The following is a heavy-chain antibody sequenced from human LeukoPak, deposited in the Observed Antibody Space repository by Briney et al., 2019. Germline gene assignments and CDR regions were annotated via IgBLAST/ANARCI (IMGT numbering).Heavy chain of an antibody. D-gene: IGHD2-8*01. V-gene: IGHV3-49*04. CDR2: IRGKAYGGTT. Sequence: GGSLRLSCTTSGFTFGDYAMAWVRQTPGKGLECVGSIRGKAYGGTTEYAASVKGRFTISRDDSRSIACLQMNSLKIEDTAVYYCTRWRVRSMLYTWGEGTLVSVSS. CDR3: TRWRVRSMLYT. CDR1: GFTFGDYA. J-gene: IGHJ5*02.